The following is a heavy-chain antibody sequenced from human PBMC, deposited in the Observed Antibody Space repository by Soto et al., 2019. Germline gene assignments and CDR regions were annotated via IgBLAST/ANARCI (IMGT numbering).Heavy chain of an antibody. CDR3: VREYYYGMDV. J-gene: IGHJ6*02. V-gene: IGHV3-11*05. CDR1: GFTFSAYY. CDR2: ITSSSDYT. Sequence: QEQLVESGGGLVRPGGSLRLSCAASGFTFSAYYMTWMRQAPGKGLEWVSYITSSSDYTNHAGSVKGRFTISRDNAKNSLYLQMNSLRVEDTAVYYCVREYYYGMDVWGQGTTVTVSS.